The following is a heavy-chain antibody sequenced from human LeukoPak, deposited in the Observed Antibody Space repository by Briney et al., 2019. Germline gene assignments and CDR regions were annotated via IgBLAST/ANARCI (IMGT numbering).Heavy chain of an antibody. V-gene: IGHV3-9*01. CDR2: ISWNSGSI. CDR3: ARGDDSSGYLVHHY. CDR1: GFTFDDYA. D-gene: IGHD3-22*01. J-gene: IGHJ4*02. Sequence: GGSLRLSCAASGFTFDDYAMHWVRHAPGKGLEWVSGISWNSGSIGYADSVKGRFTISRDNAKNSLYLQMNSLRAEDTALYYCARGDDSSGYLVHHYWGQGTLVSVSS.